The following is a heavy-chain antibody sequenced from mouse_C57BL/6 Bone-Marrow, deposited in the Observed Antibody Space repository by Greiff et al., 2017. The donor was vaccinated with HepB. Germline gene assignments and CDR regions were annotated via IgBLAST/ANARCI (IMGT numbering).Heavy chain of an antibody. CDR1: GFTFSDYY. CDR2: ISNGGGST. D-gene: IGHD2-4*01. CDR3: ARGDYDYGAWFAY. J-gene: IGHJ3*01. V-gene: IGHV5-12*01. Sequence: DVKLVESGGGLVQPGGSLKLSCAASGFTFSDYYMYWVRQTPEKRLEWVAYISNGGGSTYYPDTVKGRFTISRDNAKNTLYLQMSRLKSEDTAMYYCARGDYDYGAWFAYWGQGTLVTVSA.